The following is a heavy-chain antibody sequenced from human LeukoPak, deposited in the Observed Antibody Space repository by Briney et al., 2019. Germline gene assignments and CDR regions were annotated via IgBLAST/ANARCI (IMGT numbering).Heavy chain of an antibody. V-gene: IGHV1-2*02. D-gene: IGHD1-26*01. CDR1: GYTFTGYY. CDR3: ARVPPLVGATDFDY. CDR2: INPNSGGT. Sequence: VASVKVSCKASGYTFTGYYMHWVRQAPGQGLEWMGWINPNSGGTNYAQKFQGRVTMTRDTSISTAYMELSRLRSDDTAVYYCARVPPLVGATDFDYWGQGTLVTVSS. J-gene: IGHJ4*02.